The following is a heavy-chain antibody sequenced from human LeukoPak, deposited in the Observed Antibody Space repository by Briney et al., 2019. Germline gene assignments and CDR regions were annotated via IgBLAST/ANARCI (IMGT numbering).Heavy chain of an antibody. CDR1: GYTFTNYY. V-gene: IGHV1-46*01. CDR3: ARDSPTNYYDAG. CDR2: INPSGGST. D-gene: IGHD3-22*01. Sequence: ASVKVSCKASGYTFTNYYIHWVRQAPGQGLECMGIINPSGGSTSYAQKFQGRVTMTRDMSTSIAYMELSSLRSEDTAVYYCARDSPTNYYDAGWGQGTLVTVSS. J-gene: IGHJ4*02.